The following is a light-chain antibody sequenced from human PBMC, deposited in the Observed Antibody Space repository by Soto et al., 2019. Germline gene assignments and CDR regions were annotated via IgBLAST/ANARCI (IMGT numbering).Light chain of an antibody. V-gene: IGKV3-11*01. CDR3: QQRSNWPPYT. CDR1: QSVSRS. Sequence: EIVLTQSPATLSLSPGERATLSCRASQSVSRSFAWYQQKPGQAPRLLIYDASNRATGIPARFSGGGSGTDFTLTISSLEPEDFAVYYCQQRSNWPPYTFGQGTKLEIK. CDR2: DAS. J-gene: IGKJ2*01.